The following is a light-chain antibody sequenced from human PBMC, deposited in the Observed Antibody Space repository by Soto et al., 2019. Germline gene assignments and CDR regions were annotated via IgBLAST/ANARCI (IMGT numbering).Light chain of an antibody. Sequence: QSVLTQPASVSVSPGQSITISCTGTSSDVGGYNYVSWYQQHPGKAPKFLIYEVSNRPSGVSNRFSGSKSGNTASLTISGLQAEDEADYYCSSYTSSSTYVFGTGTKVTVL. CDR1: SSDVGGYNY. CDR2: EVS. V-gene: IGLV2-14*01. J-gene: IGLJ1*01. CDR3: SSYTSSSTYV.